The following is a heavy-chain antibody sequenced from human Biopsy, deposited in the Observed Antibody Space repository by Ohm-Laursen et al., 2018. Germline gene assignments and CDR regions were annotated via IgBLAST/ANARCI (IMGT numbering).Heavy chain of an antibody. V-gene: IGHV1-2*02. CDR3: ARGRDP. CDR2: IDTINGGT. CDR1: GYTFTDYF. Sequence: SVKVSCKTSGYTFTDYFVHWVRQAPGQGLEWMGWIDTINGGTRSAQKFQGRVTMTRDTSISTAYMELSRLTSDDTAVYYCARGRDPWGQGTLVTVSS. J-gene: IGHJ5*02.